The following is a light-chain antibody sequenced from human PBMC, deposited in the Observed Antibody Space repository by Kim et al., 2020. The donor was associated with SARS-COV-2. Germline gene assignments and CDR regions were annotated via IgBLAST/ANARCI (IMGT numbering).Light chain of an antibody. CDR1: QNILYSFNNKYY. CDR2: WAS. Sequence: DNVMTKSPDSLTVSLGERATINCKSSQNILYSFNNKYYLAWYQQKPGQPPKLLIYWASTRESGVPDRFSGSGSGTDFTLTISSLQAEDFADYYCHQYYDTPRTFGQGTKVDIK. J-gene: IGKJ1*01. V-gene: IGKV4-1*01. CDR3: HQYYDTPRT.